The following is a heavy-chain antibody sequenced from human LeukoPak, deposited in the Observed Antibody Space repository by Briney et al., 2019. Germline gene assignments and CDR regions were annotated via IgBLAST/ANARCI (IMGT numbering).Heavy chain of an antibody. CDR1: GYTFTSYA. Sequence: ASVKVSCKASGYTFTSYAMHWVRQAPGQRLEWMGWINAGNGNTKYSQKFQGRVTISRDTSASTAYMELSSLRSEDTAVYYCARVDSSSIYFDYWGQGTLVTVSS. J-gene: IGHJ4*02. V-gene: IGHV1-3*01. D-gene: IGHD6-6*01. CDR2: INAGNGNT. CDR3: ARVDSSSIYFDY.